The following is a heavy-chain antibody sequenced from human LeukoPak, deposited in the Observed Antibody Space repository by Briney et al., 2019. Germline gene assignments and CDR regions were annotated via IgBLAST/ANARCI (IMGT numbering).Heavy chain of an antibody. V-gene: IGHV4-59*12. Sequence: SETLSLTCTVSGGSFSGYYWSWIRQPPGKGLEWIGYVYYSGSTNYKPSLKSRVTISVDTSKNLFSLKLTSVTAADTAVYYCARDRGRVAGLDYWGQGTLVTVSS. D-gene: IGHD6-19*01. J-gene: IGHJ4*02. CDR2: VYYSGST. CDR1: GGSFSGYY. CDR3: ARDRGRVAGLDY.